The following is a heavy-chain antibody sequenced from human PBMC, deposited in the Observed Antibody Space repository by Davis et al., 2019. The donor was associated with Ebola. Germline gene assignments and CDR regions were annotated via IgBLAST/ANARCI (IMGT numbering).Heavy chain of an antibody. CDR3: AKDGEWELLQGFDY. D-gene: IGHD1-26*01. Sequence: PGGSLRLSCAASGFTFSSYGMHWVRQAPGKGLEWVAVISYDGSNKYYADSVKGRFTISRDNSKNTLYLQMNSLRAEDTAVYYCAKDGEWELLQGFDYWGQGTLVTVSS. CDR1: GFTFSSYG. CDR2: ISYDGSNK. V-gene: IGHV3-30*18. J-gene: IGHJ4*02.